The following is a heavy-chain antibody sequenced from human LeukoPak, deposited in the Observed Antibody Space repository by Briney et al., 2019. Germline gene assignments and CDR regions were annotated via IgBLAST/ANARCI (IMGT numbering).Heavy chain of an antibody. CDR1: GYPFTSYD. Sequence: ASVKVSCKASGYPFTSYDINWVRQAPGQGLEWMGWINPNSGGTNYAQKFQGRVTMTRDTSISTAYMELSRLRSDDTAVYYCARGFDYWGQGTLVTVSS. J-gene: IGHJ4*02. CDR2: INPNSGGT. CDR3: ARGFDY. V-gene: IGHV1-2*02.